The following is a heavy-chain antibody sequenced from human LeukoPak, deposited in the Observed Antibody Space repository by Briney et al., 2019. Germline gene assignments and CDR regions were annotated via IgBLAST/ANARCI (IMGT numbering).Heavy chain of an antibody. D-gene: IGHD5-24*01. J-gene: IGHJ4*02. Sequence: PGGSLRLSCAASGFTFSSFSMNWVRQAPGKSLEWVSYISSDSTTTHYADSVKGRFTISRDNAKNSLYLQMNSLRAEDTAVYYCAMGEMATPFDYWGQGTLVTVSS. CDR3: AMGEMATPFDY. CDR1: GFTFSSFS. V-gene: IGHV3-48*04. CDR2: ISSDSTTT.